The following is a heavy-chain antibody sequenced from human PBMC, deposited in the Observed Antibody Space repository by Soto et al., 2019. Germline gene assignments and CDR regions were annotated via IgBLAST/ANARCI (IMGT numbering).Heavy chain of an antibody. J-gene: IGHJ4*02. V-gene: IGHV5-51*01. CDR3: AILYQAYTIDY. Sequence: PGESLKISCKASGYTFRNYWICWVRQTPGRGLEWMGIIFPGDSDTKYSPSYQGRVTVSADNSITTAYLQWRSLKASDTALYYCAILYQAYTIDYWGQGTLVTVCS. CDR2: IFPGDSDT. CDR1: GYTFRNYW. D-gene: IGHD2-2*02.